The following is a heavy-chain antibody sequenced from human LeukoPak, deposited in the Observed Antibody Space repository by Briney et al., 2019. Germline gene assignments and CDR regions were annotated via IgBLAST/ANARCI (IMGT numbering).Heavy chain of an antibody. Sequence: SETLSLTCTVSGYFIRSGFYWGWIRQPPGKGLEWIGSFYHSGNTYYNASLKSQVSISIDTSKNQFSLRLTSVTAADTAVYYCARQTGSGLFILPGGQGTLVTVSS. V-gene: IGHV4-38-2*02. J-gene: IGHJ4*02. D-gene: IGHD3/OR15-3a*01. CDR3: ARQTGSGLFILP. CDR2: FYHSGNT. CDR1: GYFIRSGFY.